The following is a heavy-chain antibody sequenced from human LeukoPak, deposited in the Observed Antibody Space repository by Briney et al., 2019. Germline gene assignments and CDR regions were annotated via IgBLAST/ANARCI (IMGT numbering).Heavy chain of an antibody. D-gene: IGHD3-9*01. CDR3: ARENDILTGYYRSPRYYMDV. Sequence: ASVKVSCKASGYTFTSYYMHWVRQAPGQGLEWMGMINPSGGSTSYAQKFQGRVTMTRDTSTSTVYMELSSLRSEDTAVYYCARENDILTGYYRSPRYYMDVWGKGTTVTVSS. CDR2: INPSGGST. V-gene: IGHV1-46*01. CDR1: GYTFTSYY. J-gene: IGHJ6*03.